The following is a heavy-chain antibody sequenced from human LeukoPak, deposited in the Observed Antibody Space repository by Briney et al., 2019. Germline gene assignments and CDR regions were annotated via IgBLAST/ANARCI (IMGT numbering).Heavy chain of an antibody. D-gene: IGHD3-10*01. J-gene: IGHJ4*02. CDR3: ARGGGGSGSR. V-gene: IGHV3-74*01. CDR1: GFTFSIYW. Sequence: GGSLRLSCEASGFTFSIYWMHWVRQVPGKGLVWVSRINEYGSTTDYADSVKDRFFISRDNAKNTLYLQMNSLRAEDSAVYYCARGGGGSGSRWGRGTRVPVSS. CDR2: INEYGSTT.